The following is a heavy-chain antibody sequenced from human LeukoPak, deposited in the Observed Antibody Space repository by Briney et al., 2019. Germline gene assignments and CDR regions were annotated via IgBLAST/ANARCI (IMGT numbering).Heavy chain of an antibody. D-gene: IGHD3-3*01. Sequence: GGSLRLSCAACGFTYRRYAMSWVRQAPGKGLEWVSSISDNGAGTFYADSVKGRFTISRDNSDETLYLQMNSLRAEDTAVYYCAKRSLSGTWYFDLWGRGTLVIVSS. V-gene: IGHV3-23*01. CDR2: ISDNGAGT. CDR1: GFTYRRYA. J-gene: IGHJ2*01. CDR3: AKRSLSGTWYFDL.